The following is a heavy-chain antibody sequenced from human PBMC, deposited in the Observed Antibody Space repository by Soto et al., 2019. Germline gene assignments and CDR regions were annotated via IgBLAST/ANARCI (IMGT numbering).Heavy chain of an antibody. Sequence: SETLSLTCAVYGGSFSGYYWSWIRQPPGKGLEWIGEINHSGSTNYNPSLKSRVTISVDTSKNQFSLKLSSVTAADTAVYYCARGFLTRFDPWGQGTLVTVSS. J-gene: IGHJ5*02. CDR3: ARGFLTRFDP. CDR1: GGSFSGYY. CDR2: INHSGST. V-gene: IGHV4-34*01.